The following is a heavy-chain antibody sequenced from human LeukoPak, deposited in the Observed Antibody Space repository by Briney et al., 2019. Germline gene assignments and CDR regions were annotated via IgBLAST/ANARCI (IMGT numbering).Heavy chain of an antibody. D-gene: IGHD6-19*01. Sequence: SLRLSCAASGFTFDDYAMHWVRQAPGKGLEWVSGISWNSGSIGYADSVKGRFTISRDNAKNSLYLQMNSLRAEDTALYYCARGYSSGWDLGYWGQGTLVTVSS. CDR3: ARGYSSGWDLGY. CDR2: ISWNSGSI. J-gene: IGHJ4*02. V-gene: IGHV3-9*01. CDR1: GFTFDDYA.